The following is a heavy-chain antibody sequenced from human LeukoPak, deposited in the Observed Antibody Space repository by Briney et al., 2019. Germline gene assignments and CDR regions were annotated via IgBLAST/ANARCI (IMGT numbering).Heavy chain of an antibody. J-gene: IGHJ4*02. CDR2: IKLDGSEK. V-gene: IGHV3-7*03. D-gene: IGHD3-3*01. CDR1: GFTFGKYW. CDR3: ARDQYDTWSRRGNFDS. Sequence: GGSLRLSCVASGFTFGKYWMSWVRQAPGKGLEWVANIKLDGSEKNYVDSVKGRFTISRDNSKNSLYLQMNSLRVEDTAVFYCARDQYDTWSRRGNFDSWGQGTLVIVSS.